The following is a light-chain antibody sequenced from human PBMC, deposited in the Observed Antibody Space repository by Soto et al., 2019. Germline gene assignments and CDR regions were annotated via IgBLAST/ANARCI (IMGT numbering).Light chain of an antibody. Sequence: QSALTQPASVSGSPGQSITISCAGTSSDVGGYNYVYWYQQHPGKAPKLMIYDVSNRPSGVSNRFSGSKSGNTASLTISGLQAEDEADYYCSSYTGSTTYVFGIGIKVTVL. CDR3: SSYTGSTTYV. CDR1: SSDVGGYNY. V-gene: IGLV2-14*01. CDR2: DVS. J-gene: IGLJ1*01.